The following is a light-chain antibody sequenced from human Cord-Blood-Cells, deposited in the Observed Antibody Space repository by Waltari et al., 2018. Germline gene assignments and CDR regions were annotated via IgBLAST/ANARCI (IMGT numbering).Light chain of an antibody. V-gene: IGKV4-1*01. Sequence: DIVMTQSPDYLAVSLGERSTINCNSRQSVLYSSNNKNYLAWYQQKPGQPPKLLIYWASTRESGVPDRFSGSGSGTDFTLTISSLQAEDVAVYYCQQYYSTPRTFGQGTKLEIK. CDR1: QSVLYSSNNKNY. J-gene: IGKJ2*01. CDR3: QQYYSTPRT. CDR2: WAS.